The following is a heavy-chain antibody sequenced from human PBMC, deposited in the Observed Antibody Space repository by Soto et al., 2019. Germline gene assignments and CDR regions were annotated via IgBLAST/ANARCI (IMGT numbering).Heavy chain of an antibody. CDR1: GVTFSNFGGTFNTYV. CDR3: ALTSLFSRCYSGRSPDRFYGMDV. V-gene: IGHV1-69*06. Sequence: QVQLVQSGAAVKKPGSSVKVSCRASGVTFSNFGGTFNTYVISWVRQAPGQGLEWMGGISPIYGKLNSAEEVHGRVTLSADKPGNIAIMGQSSVATADTAMYYCALTSLFSRCYSGRSPDRFYGMDVWGQGTLVIVSS. D-gene: IGHD3-22*01. CDR2: ISPIYGKL. J-gene: IGHJ6*02.